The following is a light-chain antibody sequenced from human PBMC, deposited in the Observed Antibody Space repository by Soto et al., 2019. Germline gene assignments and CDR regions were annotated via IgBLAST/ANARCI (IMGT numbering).Light chain of an antibody. CDR3: QQLNNYPLT. V-gene: IGKV1-9*01. J-gene: IGKJ4*01. Sequence: DIQLTQSPSFLSASLLDRVPITCRASQGIGSYLAWYQQKPGKAPRLLIYAASTLQSGVPSRFSGSGSDTEFTLTISSLQPEDFATYYCQQLNNYPLTFGGGTKVDIK. CDR1: QGIGSY. CDR2: AAS.